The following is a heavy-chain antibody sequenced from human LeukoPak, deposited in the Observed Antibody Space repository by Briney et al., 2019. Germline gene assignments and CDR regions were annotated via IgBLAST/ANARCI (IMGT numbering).Heavy chain of an antibody. CDR2: FDPKDGET. CDR3: AGGGLWFGELSY. V-gene: IGHV1-24*01. D-gene: IGHD3-10*01. Sequence: ASVKVSCKVSGYTLTELSMHWVRQARGKGLEWMGGFDPKDGETIYAQKFQGRVTMTEDTSTDTAYRELSSVRSDDTAVYYRAGGGLWFGELSYWGQGTLVTVSS. CDR1: GYTLTELS. J-gene: IGHJ4*02.